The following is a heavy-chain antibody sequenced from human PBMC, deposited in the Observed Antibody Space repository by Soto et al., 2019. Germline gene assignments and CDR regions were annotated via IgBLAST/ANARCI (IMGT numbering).Heavy chain of an antibody. D-gene: IGHD3-3*01. CDR3: ARDHYDFWSGYYATRFDP. J-gene: IGHJ5*02. V-gene: IGHV1-18*04. CDR2: ISAYNGNT. Sequence: QVQLVQSGAEVKKPGASVKVSCKASGYTFTSYGISWVRQAPGQGLEWMGWISAYNGNTNYAQKLQGRVTMTTDKPTSTAYMELRSLRSDDTAVYYCARDHYDFWSGYYATRFDPWGQGTLVTVSS. CDR1: GYTFTSYG.